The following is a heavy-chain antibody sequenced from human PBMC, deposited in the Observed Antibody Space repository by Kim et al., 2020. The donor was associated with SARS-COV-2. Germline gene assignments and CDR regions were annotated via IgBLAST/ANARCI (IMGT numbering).Heavy chain of an antibody. V-gene: IGHV3-30*04. CDR3: AREPRASSY. J-gene: IGHJ4*02. D-gene: IGHD6-6*01. CDR1: GFTFSSYA. Sequence: GGSLRLTCAASGFTFSSYAMHWVRQAPGKGLEGVAVISYDGSNKYYADSVKGRFTISRDNSKNTLYLQMNSLRAEDTAVYYCAREPRASSYWGQGTLVTVSS. CDR2: ISYDGSNK.